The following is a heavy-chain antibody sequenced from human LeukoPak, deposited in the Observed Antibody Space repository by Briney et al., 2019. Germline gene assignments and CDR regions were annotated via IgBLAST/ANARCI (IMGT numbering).Heavy chain of an antibody. D-gene: IGHD3-10*01. V-gene: IGHV4-4*02. CDR3: ARWYSPRRRGSMVRGVNLNWFDP. J-gene: IGHJ5*02. Sequence: SETLSLTCAVSDGSISSSYWWSWVRQPPGKGLEWIGEIYHSGSTNYNPSLKSRVTISVDTSKNQFSLKLSSVTAADTAAYYCARWYSPRRRGSMVRGVNLNWFDPWGQGTLVTVSS. CDR2: IYHSGST. CDR1: DGSISSSYW.